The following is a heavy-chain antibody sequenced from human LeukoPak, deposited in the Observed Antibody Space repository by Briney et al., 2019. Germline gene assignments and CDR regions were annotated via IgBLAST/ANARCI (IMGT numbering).Heavy chain of an antibody. CDR3: ASDYYDSSGYWY. CDR1: GFTFSSYA. Sequence: PGGSLRLSCAASGFTFSSYAMSWVRQAPGKGLEWVSAISGSGGSTYYADSVKGRFTISRDNSKNTLYLQMNSLRAEDTAVYYCASDYYDSSGYWYWGQGTLVTVSS. CDR2: ISGSGGST. J-gene: IGHJ4*02. D-gene: IGHD3-22*01. V-gene: IGHV3-23*01.